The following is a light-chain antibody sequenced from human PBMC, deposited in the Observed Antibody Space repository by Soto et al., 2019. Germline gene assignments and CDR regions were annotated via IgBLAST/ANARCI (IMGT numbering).Light chain of an antibody. CDR3: AAWDDSLGAYV. J-gene: IGLJ1*01. Sequence: QSALTQPPSASATPGQRVTISCSGSNSNIGTNTVNWYQQLPGTAPRLLIYTNNQRPSGVPQRCSGSKTGTSASLAIGGLQSEDGADYYCAAWDDSLGAYVFGTGTKVTVL. CDR2: TNN. CDR1: NSNIGTNT. V-gene: IGLV1-44*01.